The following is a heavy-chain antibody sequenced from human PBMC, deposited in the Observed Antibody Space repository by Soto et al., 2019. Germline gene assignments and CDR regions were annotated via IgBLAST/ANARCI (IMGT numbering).Heavy chain of an antibody. CDR3: ARVQSGYDFAY. Sequence: QVQLVQSGAEVKKPGASVKVSCKASGYTFTSYGINWVRQAPGQGLEWMGWISAYNGNTHYAQKLQGRVTMTTDTSTSTADMELRSLRSDDTDVYYCARVQSGYDFAYWGQGSLVTVSS. V-gene: IGHV1-18*01. J-gene: IGHJ4*02. CDR1: GYTFTSYG. D-gene: IGHD5-12*01. CDR2: ISAYNGNT.